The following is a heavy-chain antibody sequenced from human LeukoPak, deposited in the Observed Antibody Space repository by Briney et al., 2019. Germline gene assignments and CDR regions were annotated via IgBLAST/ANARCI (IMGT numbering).Heavy chain of an antibody. J-gene: IGHJ4*02. V-gene: IGHV3-21*01. D-gene: IGHD3-3*01. CDR3: ARERFLEPYYFDY. CDR2: ISSSSSYI. Sequence: PGGSLRLSCAASGFTFSSYSMNWVRQAPGKGLEWVSSISSSSSYIYYADSVKGRFTISRDNAKNSLYLQMNSLRAEDTAVYYCARERFLEPYYFDYWGQGTLVTVSS. CDR1: GFTFSSYS.